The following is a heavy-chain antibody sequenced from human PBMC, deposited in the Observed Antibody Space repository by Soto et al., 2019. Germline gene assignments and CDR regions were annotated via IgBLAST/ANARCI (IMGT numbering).Heavy chain of an antibody. CDR1: EFTFSSHA. CDR3: AKDRGFYGANSFDY. Sequence: GGSLRLSCAASEFTFSSHAMSWVRQAPGKGLEWVSAISGSGGATYYADSVKGRFTISRDNSKNTLHLQMNSLRAEDTAVYYCAKDRGFYGANSFDYWGQGTLVTVSS. D-gene: IGHD4-17*01. CDR2: ISGSGGAT. V-gene: IGHV3-23*01. J-gene: IGHJ4*02.